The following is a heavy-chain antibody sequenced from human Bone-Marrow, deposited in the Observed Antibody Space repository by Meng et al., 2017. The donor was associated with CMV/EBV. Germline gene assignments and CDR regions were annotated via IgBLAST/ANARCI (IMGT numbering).Heavy chain of an antibody. CDR1: GYTFTGYY. V-gene: IGHV1-2*02. D-gene: IGHD3-3*01. CDR2: INPNSGGT. Sequence: ASVKVSCKASGYTFTGYYMHWVRQAPGQGLEWMGWINPNSGGTNYAQKFQGRVTMTRDTSISTAYMELSRLRSDDTAVYYCASWSRSIFGVVIHYEFWGMDVWGQGTTVT. J-gene: IGHJ6*02. CDR3: ASWSRSIFGVVIHYEFWGMDV.